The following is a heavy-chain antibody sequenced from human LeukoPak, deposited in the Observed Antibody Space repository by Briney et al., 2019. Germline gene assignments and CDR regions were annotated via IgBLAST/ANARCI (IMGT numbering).Heavy chain of an antibody. D-gene: IGHD3-10*01. V-gene: IGHV4-61*01. CDR1: GGSVSSGSYY. CDR2: IYYSGST. Sequence: SETLSLTCIVSGGSVSSGSYYWSWIRQAPGKGLEWIGYIYYSGSTNYNPSLKSRVTMSVDTSQNQFSLKLSSVTAADTAVYYCARRGGSGRSFDYWGQGTLVTISS. CDR3: ARRGGSGRSFDY. J-gene: IGHJ4*02.